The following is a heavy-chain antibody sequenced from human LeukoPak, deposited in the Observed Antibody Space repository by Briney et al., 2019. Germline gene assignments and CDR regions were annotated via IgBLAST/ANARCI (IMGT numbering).Heavy chain of an antibody. Sequence: PGGSLRLSCAAYGFTFSNYGMSWVRQAPGKGLEWVSVITNSGDKTYYADSVKGRFTISRDNSKNTVYLQINSLRAEDTAIYYCAKLRSSSITSAAHPWGQGTLVTVSS. CDR3: AKLRSSSITSAAHP. CDR2: ITNSGDKT. V-gene: IGHV3-23*01. J-gene: IGHJ5*02. CDR1: GFTFSNYG. D-gene: IGHD2-2*01.